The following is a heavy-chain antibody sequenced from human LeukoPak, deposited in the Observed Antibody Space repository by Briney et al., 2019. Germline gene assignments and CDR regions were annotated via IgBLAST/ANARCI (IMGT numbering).Heavy chain of an antibody. CDR2: ISGSGGST. J-gene: IGHJ4*02. CDR1: GFTFSSYA. D-gene: IGHD3-10*01. Sequence: GGSLRLSCAASGFTFSSYAMSWVRRAPGKGLEWVSAISGSGGSTYYADSVKGRFTISRDNSKNTLYLQMNSLRAGDTAVYYCAKATEYYYGSGSLFDYWGQGTLVTVSS. V-gene: IGHV3-23*01. CDR3: AKATEYYYGSGSLFDY.